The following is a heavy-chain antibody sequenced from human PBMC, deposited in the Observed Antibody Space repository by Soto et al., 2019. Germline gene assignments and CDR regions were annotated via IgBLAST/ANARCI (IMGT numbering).Heavy chain of an antibody. CDR3: ARVLLYYDGMDV. J-gene: IGHJ6*02. CDR1: GGSISSYY. D-gene: IGHD1-26*01. Sequence: QVQLQESGPGLVKPSETLSLTCTVSGGSISSYYWSWIRQPPGTGLEWIGYIYYSGSTNYNHSLNSRVTISVDTSKNHCSLTLSSVTGADTAVYDCARVLLYYDGMDVWGQGTTVTVSS. CDR2: IYYSGST. V-gene: IGHV4-59*01.